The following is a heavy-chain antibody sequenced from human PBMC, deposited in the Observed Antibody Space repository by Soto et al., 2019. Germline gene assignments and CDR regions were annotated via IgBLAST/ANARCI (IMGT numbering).Heavy chain of an antibody. CDR1: GGSISSSSYY. V-gene: IGHV4-39*01. CDR3: ASANYYDSRISTGAYYYYGMDV. D-gene: IGHD3-22*01. CDR2: IYYSGST. J-gene: IGHJ6*02. Sequence: SETLSLTCTVSGGSISSSSYYWGWIRQPPGKGLEWIGSIYYSGSTYYNPSLKSRVTISVDTSKNQFSLKLSSVTAADTAVYYCASANYYDSRISTGAYYYYGMDVWGQGTTVTVS.